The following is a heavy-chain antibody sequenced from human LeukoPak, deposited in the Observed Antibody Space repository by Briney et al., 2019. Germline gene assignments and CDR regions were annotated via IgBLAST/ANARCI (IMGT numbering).Heavy chain of an antibody. D-gene: IGHD3-10*01. CDR2: IYGGSKA. Sequence: GSLRLSCAGSGFIVSSNYMSGVRQSAGDVLERVSVIYGGSKAYFADSVRGRFTISRDNSKDTLYLQMNSLRAEDTAVYYCAKDTLLWFGESHYYYMDVWGKGTTVTVSS. CDR1: GFIVSSNY. CDR3: AKDTLLWFGESHYYYMDV. V-gene: IGHV3-53*05. J-gene: IGHJ6*03.